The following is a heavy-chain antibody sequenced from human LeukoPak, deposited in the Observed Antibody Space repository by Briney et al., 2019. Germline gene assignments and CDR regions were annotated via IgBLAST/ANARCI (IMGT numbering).Heavy chain of an antibody. CDR3: ARGGRIQLWLL. Sequence: SETLSLTCTVSGGSISSYYWSWIRQPPGKGLEWIGEINHSGSTNYNPSLKSRVTISVDTSKNQFSLKLSSVTAADTAVYYCARGGRIQLWLLWGQGTLVTVSS. J-gene: IGHJ4*02. V-gene: IGHV4-34*01. CDR1: GGSISSYY. CDR2: INHSGST. D-gene: IGHD5-18*01.